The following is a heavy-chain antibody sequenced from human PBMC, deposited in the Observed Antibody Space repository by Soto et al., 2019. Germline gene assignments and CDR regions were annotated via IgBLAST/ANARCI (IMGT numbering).Heavy chain of an antibody. Sequence: EVLLVESGGGVVQPGGSLKLSCVASGFFFKDSSIHWVRQASGKGLEWVGRIRDRAYNYATAYTASVKGRFTISRDDSTNTAYLQMNSLRTEDTAIYYCTRLISAAQDYWGQGTLVTVSS. CDR3: TRLISAAQDY. D-gene: IGHD3-10*01. V-gene: IGHV3-73*01. J-gene: IGHJ4*02. CDR1: GFFFKDSS. CDR2: IRDRAYNYAT.